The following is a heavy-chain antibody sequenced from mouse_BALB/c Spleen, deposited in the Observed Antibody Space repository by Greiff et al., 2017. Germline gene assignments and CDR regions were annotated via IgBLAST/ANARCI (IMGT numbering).Heavy chain of an antibody. V-gene: IGHV1S81*02. CDR2: INPSNGGT. J-gene: IGHJ2*01. D-gene: IGHD2-1*01. Sequence: QVQLQQSGAELVKPGASVKLSCKASGYTFTSYYMYWVKQRPGQGLEWIGEINPSNGGTNFNEKFKSKATLTVDKSSSTAYMQLSSLTSEDSAVYYCTRDYGNFHFDYWGQGTTLTVSS. CDR3: TRDYGNFHFDY. CDR1: GYTFTSYY.